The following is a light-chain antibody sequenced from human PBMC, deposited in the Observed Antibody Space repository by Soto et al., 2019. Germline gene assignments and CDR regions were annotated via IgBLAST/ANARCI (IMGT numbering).Light chain of an antibody. CDR1: QNVNIN. V-gene: IGKV3D-15*01. Sequence: EIVMTQSPVTLSVSPGERVTRSCRASQNVNINLAWYQQRPGQAPRVLIYGESNRASGIPDRFSGSGSGTDFTLTMSSLEPDDFALYYCQQYKDWPPLTFGGGTRVEIK. J-gene: IGKJ4*01. CDR2: GES. CDR3: QQYKDWPPLT.